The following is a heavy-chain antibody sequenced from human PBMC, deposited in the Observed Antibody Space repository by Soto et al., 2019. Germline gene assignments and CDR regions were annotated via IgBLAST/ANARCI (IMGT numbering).Heavy chain of an antibody. CDR1: GFTFSNAW. D-gene: IGHD6-19*01. J-gene: IGHJ4*02. V-gene: IGHV3-15*01. Sequence: GGSLRLSCAASGFTFSNAWMSWVRQAPGKGLEWVGRIKSKTDGGTTDYAAPVKGRFTISRDDSKNTLYLQMNSLKTEDTAVYYCTTDPPETIQWLGPESFDYWGQGTLVTVSS. CDR3: TTDPPETIQWLGPESFDY. CDR2: IKSKTDGGTT.